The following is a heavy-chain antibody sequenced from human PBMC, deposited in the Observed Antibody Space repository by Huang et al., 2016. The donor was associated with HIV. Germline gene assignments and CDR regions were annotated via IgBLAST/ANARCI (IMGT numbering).Heavy chain of an antibody. D-gene: IGHD2-2*01. Sequence: QVQLVQSGAEVKKPGSSVKVSCKASGGSLSNHVFSWVRQGPGQGLEWMGGIITSCGTTNYAQKFQGRVTITADESTGTAYLELSSLRSEDTAVYFCARESNIVVVPHTIKFFDYWGQGTLVTVSS. CDR2: IITSCGTT. CDR3: ARESNIVVVPHTIKFFDY. V-gene: IGHV1-69*01. J-gene: IGHJ4*02. CDR1: GGSLSNHV.